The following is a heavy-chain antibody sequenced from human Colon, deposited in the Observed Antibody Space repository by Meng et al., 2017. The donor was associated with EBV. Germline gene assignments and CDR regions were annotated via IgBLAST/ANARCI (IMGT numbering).Heavy chain of an antibody. D-gene: IGHD5-12*01. Sequence: VRLQDAGPGLVKPSKTLSLTCTVSGGSISSGDYYWSWIRQPPGKGLEWIGYIYYSGSTYYNPSLKSRVTISVDTSKNQFSLKLSSVTAADTAVYYCARDRGGLGAFDYWGQGTLVTVSS. CDR1: GGSISSGDYY. CDR2: IYYSGST. J-gene: IGHJ4*02. V-gene: IGHV4-30-4*01. CDR3: ARDRGGLGAFDY.